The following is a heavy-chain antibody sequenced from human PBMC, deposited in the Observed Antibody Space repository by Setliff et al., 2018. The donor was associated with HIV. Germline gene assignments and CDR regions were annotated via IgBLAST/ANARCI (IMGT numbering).Heavy chain of an antibody. CDR1: GGSINSGSYY. CDR2: LYNGGST. V-gene: IGHV4-39*01. D-gene: IGHD6-13*01. Sequence: PSETLSLTCTVSGGSINSGSYYWGWIRQPPEKGLEWIGSLYNGGSTSYSPSLKSRVTMSVDTSKNQFSLKLTSVTAADTAVYTCARRYSSSGYAYDIWGQGTMVTVSS. J-gene: IGHJ3*02. CDR3: ARRYSSSGYAYDI.